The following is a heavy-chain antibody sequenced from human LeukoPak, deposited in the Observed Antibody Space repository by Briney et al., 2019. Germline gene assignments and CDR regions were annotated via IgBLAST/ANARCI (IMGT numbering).Heavy chain of an antibody. D-gene: IGHD1-26*01. CDR3: AGHSGSYAFDY. V-gene: IGHV3-48*03. Sequence: GGSLRLSCAASGFIFSSYEMNWVRQAPGKGLEWVSYISTSDSTMYYADSVKGRFTISRDNAKNSLYLQMNSLRAEDTAVYYCAGHSGSYAFDYWGQGTLVTVSS. J-gene: IGHJ4*02. CDR1: GFIFSSYE. CDR2: ISTSDSTM.